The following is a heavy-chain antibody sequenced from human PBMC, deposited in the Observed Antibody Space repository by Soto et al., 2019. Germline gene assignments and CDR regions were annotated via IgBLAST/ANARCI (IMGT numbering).Heavy chain of an antibody. CDR3: ARHGVYCSGGSCYSSALSDFDY. D-gene: IGHD2-15*01. CDR1: GGSISSYY. J-gene: IGHJ4*02. V-gene: IGHV4-59*08. Sequence: SETLSLTCTVSGGSISSYYWSWIRQPPGKGLEWIGYIYYSGSTNYNPSLKSRVTISVDTSKNQFSLKLSSVTAADTVVYYCARHGVYCSGGSCYSSALSDFDYWGQGTLVTVSS. CDR2: IYYSGST.